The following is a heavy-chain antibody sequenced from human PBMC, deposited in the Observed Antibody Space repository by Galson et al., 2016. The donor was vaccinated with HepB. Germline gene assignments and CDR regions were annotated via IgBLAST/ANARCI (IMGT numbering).Heavy chain of an antibody. CDR3: AKLALRQPGASRMDV. CDR2: IYPVDSDT. CDR1: GYTFSDYW. V-gene: IGHV5-51*01. D-gene: IGHD3-10*01. J-gene: IGHJ6*02. Sequence: QSGAEVKKPGESLTISCPGSGYTFSDYWIGWVRQTPGKGLEYMGIIYPVDSDTKYSPSFQGQVTISVDKSTNTAFLQWGSLKASDSAIYYCAKLALRQPGASRMDVWGQGTTVTVSS.